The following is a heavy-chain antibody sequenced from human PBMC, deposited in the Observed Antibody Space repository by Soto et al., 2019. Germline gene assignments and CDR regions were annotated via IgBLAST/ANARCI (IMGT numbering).Heavy chain of an antibody. Sequence: EVQLLESWGGLVQPGGSLRLSCAASGFTFSTYSMNWVRQAPVKGLEWVSGISGNGATTYYADSVKGRFTISRDNSKNTLYLQMNSLRPEDTAVYYCAKRTNYCTNGVCFIPDYWGQGTLVTIYS. J-gene: IGHJ4*02. V-gene: IGHV3-23*01. CDR3: AKRTNYCTNGVCFIPDY. CDR1: GFTFSTYS. CDR2: ISGNGATT. D-gene: IGHD2-8*01.